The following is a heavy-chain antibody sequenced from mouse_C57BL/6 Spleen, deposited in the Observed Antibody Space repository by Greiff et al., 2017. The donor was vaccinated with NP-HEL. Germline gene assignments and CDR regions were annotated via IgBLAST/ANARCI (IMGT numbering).Heavy chain of an antibody. CDR3: ARRAIYDGYYYFDY. CDR2: IYPGDGDT. D-gene: IGHD2-3*01. J-gene: IGHJ2*01. Sequence: QVQLQQSGPELVKPGASVKISCKASGYAFSSSWMNWVKQRPGKGLEWIGRIYPGDGDTNYNGKFKGKATLTADKSSSTAYMQLSSLTSEDSAVYFCARRAIYDGYYYFDYWGQGTTLTVSS. CDR1: GYAFSSSW. V-gene: IGHV1-82*01.